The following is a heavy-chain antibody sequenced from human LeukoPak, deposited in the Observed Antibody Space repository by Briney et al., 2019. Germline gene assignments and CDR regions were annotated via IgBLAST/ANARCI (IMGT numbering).Heavy chain of an antibody. CDR3: ARDAHKVGATKASYYFDY. V-gene: IGHV3-30-3*01. CDR1: GFTFSDYA. CDR2: ISYDGSNK. D-gene: IGHD1-26*01. J-gene: IGHJ4*02. Sequence: GGSLRLSCGASGFTFSDYAMHWVRQAPGKGLEWVAVISYDGSNKYYADSVKGRFTISRDNSKNTLYLQMNSLRAEDTAVYYCARDAHKVGATKASYYFDYWGQGTLVTVSS.